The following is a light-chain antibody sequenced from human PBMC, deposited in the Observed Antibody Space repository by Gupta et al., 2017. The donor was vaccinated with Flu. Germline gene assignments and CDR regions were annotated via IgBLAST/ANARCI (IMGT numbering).Light chain of an antibody. CDR1: QSINTW. Sequence: DIQMTQSPSTLSASVGDRVTITCRASQSINTWLAWYQQKPGKVPKLLIYKASSLESGVPSRFSGSGSGTEFTLTISRLQPDDFANYYCQRYYSLWTFGQGTRVEIK. V-gene: IGKV1-5*03. CDR3: QRYYSLWT. CDR2: KAS. J-gene: IGKJ1*01.